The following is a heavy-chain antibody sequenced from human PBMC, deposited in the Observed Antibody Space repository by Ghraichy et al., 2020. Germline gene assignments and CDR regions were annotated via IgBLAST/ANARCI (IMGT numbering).Heavy chain of an antibody. Sequence: SETLSLTCTVSRGSISSGSYYWSWIRQPAGKGLEWIGHMSTSGTTSYNPSLKSRVTISVDTSKNQFSLKLSSVTAADTAVYYCARDICGGDCYSQWFDPWGPGTLVTVSS. CDR1: RGSISSGSYY. D-gene: IGHD2-21*02. J-gene: IGHJ5*02. V-gene: IGHV4-61*09. CDR3: ARDICGGDCYSQWFDP. CDR2: MSTSGTT.